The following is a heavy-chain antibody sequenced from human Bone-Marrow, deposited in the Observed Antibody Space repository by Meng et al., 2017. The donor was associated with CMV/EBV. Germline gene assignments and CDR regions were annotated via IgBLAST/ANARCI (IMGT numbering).Heavy chain of an antibody. D-gene: IGHD6-6*01. CDR2: ISGSGGST. J-gene: IGHJ4*02. V-gene: IGHV3-23*01. CDR3: AKVKEYSSPVFDY. CDR1: GFTFSSYA. Sequence: GGSPRLSCVASGFTFSSYAMSWVRQAPGKGLEWVSAISGSGGSTYYADSVKGRFTISRDNSKNTLYLQMNSLRAEDTAVYYCAKVKEYSSPVFDYWGQGTLVTVAS.